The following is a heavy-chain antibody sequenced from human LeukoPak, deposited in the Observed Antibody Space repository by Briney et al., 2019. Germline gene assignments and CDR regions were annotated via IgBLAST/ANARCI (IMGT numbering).Heavy chain of an antibody. J-gene: IGHJ4*02. V-gene: IGHV3-33*01. CDR2: MWSDGSNE. CDR1: GFTFSHYG. CDR3: ARDLRKGRYFDY. Sequence: GGSLRLSCSASGFTFSHYGMHWVRQAPGKGLEWVAVMWSDGSNEDYADSVKGRFTISRDNSKNTPYLQMNSLRAEDTAVYYCARDLRKGRYFDYWGQGTLVTVSS.